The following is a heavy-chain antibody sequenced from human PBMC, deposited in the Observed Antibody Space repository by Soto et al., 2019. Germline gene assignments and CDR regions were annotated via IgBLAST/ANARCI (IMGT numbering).Heavy chain of an antibody. CDR2: IIPILGIA. CDR3: ARALGIAAAGTNWFDP. Sequence: SVKVSCKASGGTFSSYTISWVRQAPGQGLEWMGRIIPILGIANYAQKFQGRVTITADKSTSTAYMELSSLRSEDTAVYYCARALGIAAAGTNWFDPWGQGTLVTVSS. D-gene: IGHD6-13*01. CDR1: GGTFSSYT. J-gene: IGHJ5*02. V-gene: IGHV1-69*02.